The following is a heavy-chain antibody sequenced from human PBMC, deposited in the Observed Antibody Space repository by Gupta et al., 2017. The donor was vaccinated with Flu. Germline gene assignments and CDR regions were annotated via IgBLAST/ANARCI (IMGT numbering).Heavy chain of an antibody. CDR2: IYYLGST. V-gene: IGHV4-39*01. Sequence: GKGLEWIGIIYYLGSTFHNPSLKSRVTISVDTSKNQFSLKLSSVTAADTAVYYCVRRVYSSGWYLSTGYMDVWGKGTTVTVSS. J-gene: IGHJ6*03. CDR3: VRRVYSSGWYLSTGYMDV. D-gene: IGHD6-19*01.